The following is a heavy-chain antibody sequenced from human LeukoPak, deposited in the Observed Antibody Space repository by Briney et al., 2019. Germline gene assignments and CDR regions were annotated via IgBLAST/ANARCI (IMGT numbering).Heavy chain of an antibody. CDR2: MHPNSGNT. CDR3: ATTVAGYFFDY. V-gene: IGHV1-8*01. J-gene: IGHJ4*02. Sequence: ASVKVSCKASGYTFTTYAINWVRQATGQGLEWMGWMHPNSGNTGYAQVFRDRVTFTADTSTNTAYMELSGLRSDDTAVYYCATTVAGYFFDYWGQGTPVTVSS. CDR1: GYTFTTYA. D-gene: IGHD6-19*01.